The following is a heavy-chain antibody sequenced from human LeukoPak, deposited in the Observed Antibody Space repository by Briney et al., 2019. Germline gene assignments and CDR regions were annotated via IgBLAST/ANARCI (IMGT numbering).Heavy chain of an antibody. Sequence: SETLSLTCAVYGGSFSGYYWSWIRQPPGKGLEWIGEINHSGSTNYNPSLKSRVTISVDTSKNQFSVKLSSVTAADTAVYYCARDSSGWPLDYWGQGTLVTVSS. CDR1: GGSFSGYY. CDR2: INHSGST. D-gene: IGHD6-19*01. J-gene: IGHJ4*02. V-gene: IGHV4-34*01. CDR3: ARDSSGWPLDY.